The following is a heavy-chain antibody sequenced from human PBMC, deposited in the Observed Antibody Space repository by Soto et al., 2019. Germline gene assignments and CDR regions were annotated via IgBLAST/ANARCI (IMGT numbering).Heavy chain of an antibody. J-gene: IGHJ5*01. CDR3: ARGGTAGYDFWSNPRGDWLAS. V-gene: IGHV1-8*01. D-gene: IGHD3-3*01. CDR2: MSPRTGMKKT. Sequence: QEQLLQSGAEVRRPGASVTVSCKASGYNFINFDISWVRQAAGQGLEWMGWMSPRTGMKKTTYVPDFQHRLSMTWDTSLTPAYLEVRPLTSDDTAVYFCARGGTAGYDFWSNPRGDWLASWGQGTLVTVSS. CDR1: GYNFINFD.